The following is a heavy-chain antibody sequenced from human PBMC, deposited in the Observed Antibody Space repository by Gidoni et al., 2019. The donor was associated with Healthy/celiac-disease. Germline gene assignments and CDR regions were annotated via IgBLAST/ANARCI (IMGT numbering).Heavy chain of an antibody. J-gene: IGHJ6*02. CDR3: TSGLHPYYYYYGMDV. CDR1: GFTFGDYA. CDR2: IRSKAYGGTT. Sequence: EVQLVESGGGLVQPGRSLRLSCTASGFTFGDYAMSWFRQAPGKGLEWVGFIRSKAYGGTTEYAASVKGRFTISRDDSKSIAYLQMNSLKTEDTAVYYCTSGLHPYYYYYGMDVWGQGTTVTVSS. V-gene: IGHV3-49*03. D-gene: IGHD4-4*01.